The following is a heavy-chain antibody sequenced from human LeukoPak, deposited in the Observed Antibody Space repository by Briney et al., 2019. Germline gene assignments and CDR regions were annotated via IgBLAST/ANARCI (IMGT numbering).Heavy chain of an antibody. CDR1: GSSVSSDEYY. D-gene: IGHD3-3*01. CDR3: ARVKVLRFLEWFLDF. Sequence: SETLSLTCTVSGSSVSSDEYYWSWVRQHPGKGLEWIGYVYYSGSSYYIPPLESRVTMSVEVSKNQFSLELRSVTAADTAVYYCARVKVLRFLEWFLDFWGQGALVTVSS. V-gene: IGHV4-31*03. CDR2: VYYSGSS. J-gene: IGHJ4*02.